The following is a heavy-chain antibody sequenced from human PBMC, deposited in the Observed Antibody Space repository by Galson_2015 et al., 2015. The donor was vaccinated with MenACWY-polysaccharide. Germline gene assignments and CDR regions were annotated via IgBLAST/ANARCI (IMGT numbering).Heavy chain of an antibody. V-gene: IGHV3-7*01. J-gene: IGHJ4*02. D-gene: IGHD1-14*01. CDR2: IREDGREE. Sequence: SLRLSCAVSGFTFSSYWMTRVRQAPGKGLERVAHIREDGREEYYVDTVKGRFTISRDNAKDSLYLQMSSLRVEDTAVYYCARGCLFAGNLHPFYYDNWGQGTLVTVSS. CDR1: GFTFSSYW. CDR3: ARGCLFAGNLHPFYYDN.